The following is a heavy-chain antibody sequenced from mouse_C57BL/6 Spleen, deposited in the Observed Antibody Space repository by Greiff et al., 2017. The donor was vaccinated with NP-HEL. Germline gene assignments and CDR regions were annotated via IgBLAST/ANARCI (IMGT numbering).Heavy chain of an antibody. CDR1: GYTFTSYW. CDR3: ATLGAWFAY. CDR2: IDPSDSYT. J-gene: IGHJ3*01. Sequence: QVQLQQSGAELVRPGTSVKLSCKASGYTFTSYWMHWVKQRPGQGLEWIGVIDPSDSYTNYNQKFKGKATLTVDTSSSTAYMQLSSLTSEDSAVYYCATLGAWFAYWGQGTLVTVSA. V-gene: IGHV1-59*01.